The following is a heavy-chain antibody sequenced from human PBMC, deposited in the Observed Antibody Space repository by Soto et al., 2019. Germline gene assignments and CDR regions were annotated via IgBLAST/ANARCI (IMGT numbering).Heavy chain of an antibody. Sequence: SETLSLTCTVSGGSISSYYWSWIRQPPGKGLEWIGNIYYSGSTNYNPSLKSRVTISVDTSKNQFSLKLSSVTAADTALYYCARHEDYGDYGLDYWGQGTLVTVSS. V-gene: IGHV4-59*08. CDR2: IYYSGST. D-gene: IGHD4-17*01. CDR3: ARHEDYGDYGLDY. CDR1: GGSISSYY. J-gene: IGHJ4*02.